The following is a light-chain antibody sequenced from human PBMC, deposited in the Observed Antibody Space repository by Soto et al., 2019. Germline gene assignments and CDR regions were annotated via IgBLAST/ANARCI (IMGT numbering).Light chain of an antibody. CDR3: CSYAGSDTDV. V-gene: IGLV2-11*01. CDR1: SSDVGGYNY. CDR2: RVS. Sequence: QSALTQPRSVSGSPGQSVTISCTGTSSDVGGYNYVSWYQQHPGKAPKLIIFRVSERPSGVPDRFSGSKSGNTASLTISGLQAEDEADYYCCSYAGSDTDVFGGGTELTVL. J-gene: IGLJ2*01.